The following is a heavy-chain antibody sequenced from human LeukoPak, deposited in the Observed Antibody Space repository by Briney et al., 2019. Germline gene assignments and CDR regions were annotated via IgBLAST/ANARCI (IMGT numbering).Heavy chain of an antibody. CDR3: ARGPGIAAAGFDP. Sequence: ASVKVSCKASGYTFTGYYMHWVRQAPGQGLEWMGWINPNSGGTNYAQKFQGRVTMTRDTSISTAYMELSRLRSDDTAVYYCARGPGIAAAGFDPWGQGTLVTVSS. CDR2: INPNSGGT. CDR1: GYTFTGYY. D-gene: IGHD6-13*01. V-gene: IGHV1-2*02. J-gene: IGHJ5*02.